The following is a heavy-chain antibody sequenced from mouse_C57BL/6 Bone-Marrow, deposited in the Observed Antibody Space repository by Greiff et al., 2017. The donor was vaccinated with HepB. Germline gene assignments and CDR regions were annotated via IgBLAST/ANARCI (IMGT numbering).Heavy chain of an antibody. V-gene: IGHV14-4*01. Sequence: VQLQQSGAELVRPGASVKLSCTASGFNIKDDYMHWVKQRPEQGLEWIGWIDPENGDTEYASKFQGKATITADTSSNTAYLQLSSLTSEDTAVYYCTVYGSSYDWYFDVWGTGTTVTVSS. J-gene: IGHJ1*03. CDR1: GFNIKDDY. CDR2: IDPENGDT. CDR3: TVYGSSYDWYFDV. D-gene: IGHD1-1*01.